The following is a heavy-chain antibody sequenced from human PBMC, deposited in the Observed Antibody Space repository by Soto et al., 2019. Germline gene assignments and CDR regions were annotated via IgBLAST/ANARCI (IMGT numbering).Heavy chain of an antibody. V-gene: IGHV1-69*08. CDR2: IIPILSIA. Sequence: QVQLVQSGAEVKKPGSSVKVSCKASGGTFSSYTISWVRQAPGQGLEWLGRIIPILSIANYAQKFQGRFTTTADKHTGTAYMAVSSLRSEDTAVYYCAREGHCSGGSCLGYWGQGTLVAVSS. D-gene: IGHD2-15*01. CDR1: GGTFSSYT. J-gene: IGHJ4*02. CDR3: AREGHCSGGSCLGY.